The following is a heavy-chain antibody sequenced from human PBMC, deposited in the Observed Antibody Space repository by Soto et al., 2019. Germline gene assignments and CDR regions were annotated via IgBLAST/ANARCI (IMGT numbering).Heavy chain of an antibody. CDR1: GDTFTAYY. CDR3: GRDGGSRSLDY. V-gene: IGHV1-2*04. Sequence: QVQLVQSGAEVKKPGASVKVSCQASGDTFTAYYIHWVRQAPGQGLEWMGWINPNTGGTNYAQKFRGSVTLTRDRSSGTAYMELSRLRCDDTAVYYCGRDGGSRSLDYWGQGTLVTVSS. D-gene: IGHD1-26*01. CDR2: INPNTGGT. J-gene: IGHJ4*02.